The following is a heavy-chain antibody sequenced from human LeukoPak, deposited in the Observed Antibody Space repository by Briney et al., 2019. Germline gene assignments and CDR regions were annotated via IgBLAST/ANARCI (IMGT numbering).Heavy chain of an antibody. J-gene: IGHJ6*04. V-gene: IGHV3-48*03. CDR2: ISSSGSTI. Sequence: GGSLRFSCAASGFTFSSYEMNWVRQAPGRGLEWVSYISSSGSTIYYADSVKGRFTISRDNAKNSLYLQMNSLRAEDTAVYYCAELGITMIGGVWGKGTTVTISS. CDR3: AELGITMIGGV. CDR1: GFTFSSYE. D-gene: IGHD3-10*02.